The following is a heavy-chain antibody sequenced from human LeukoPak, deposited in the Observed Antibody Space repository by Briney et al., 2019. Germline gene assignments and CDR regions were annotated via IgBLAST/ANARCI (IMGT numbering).Heavy chain of an antibody. CDR2: IYYSGST. CDR1: GGSISSYY. V-gene: IGHV4-59*08. J-gene: IGHJ4*02. CDR3: ARRGSRPGFFDY. D-gene: IGHD6-19*01. Sequence: SETLSLTCTVSGGSISSYYWSWIRQPPGKGLEWIGYIYYSGSTNYNPSLKSRVTISVDTSKNQFSLKLSSVTAADTAVYYCARRGSRPGFFDYWGQGTLVTVSS.